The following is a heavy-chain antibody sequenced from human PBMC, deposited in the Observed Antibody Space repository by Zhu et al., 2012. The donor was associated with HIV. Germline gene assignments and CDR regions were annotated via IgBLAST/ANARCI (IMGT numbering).Heavy chain of an antibody. CDR1: GASVSSGNHY. D-gene: IGHD6-6*01. J-gene: IGHJ2*01. CDR2: IYYSGNT. CDR3: ARGRASSENYWYFDV. Sequence: QVQLQESGPRLVKPSETLSLTCTVSGASVSSGNHYWSWTRQPPGKGLEWIGNIYYSGNTNYNISLKSRVTISVDVSKNQFSLNVKSVTAADTAEYYCARGRASSENYWYFDVWSPGTRVTVSS. V-gene: IGHV4-61*01.